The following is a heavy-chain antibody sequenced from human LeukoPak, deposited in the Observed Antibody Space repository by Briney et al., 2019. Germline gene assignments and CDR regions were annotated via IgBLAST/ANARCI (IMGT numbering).Heavy chain of an antibody. Sequence: KPSETLSLTCTVSGGSMRSYYWSWIRQPPGKGREWIGYIYYSGSTSYNPSLKSRVTISVDTSKNQLSLKLRSVTAADTAVYHWARQVGVGANSDAFDIWGQGTMVIVSS. CDR3: ARQVGVGANSDAFDI. J-gene: IGHJ3*02. D-gene: IGHD1-26*01. V-gene: IGHV4-59*01. CDR1: GGSMRSYY. CDR2: IYYSGST.